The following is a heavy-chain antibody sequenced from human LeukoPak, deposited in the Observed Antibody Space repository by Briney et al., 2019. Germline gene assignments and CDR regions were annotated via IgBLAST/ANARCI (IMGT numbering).Heavy chain of an antibody. J-gene: IGHJ6*03. D-gene: IGHD3-10*01. CDR1: GGSISSYY. CDR3: ARLYGSGSNHYYYYMDV. Sequence: SETLSLTCTVSGGSISSYYWSWIRQPAGKGLEWIGRIYSSGSTNYNPSLKSRVTMSVDTSKNQFSLKLSSVTAADTAVYYCARLYGSGSNHYYYYMDVWGKGTTVTVSS. CDR2: IYSSGST. V-gene: IGHV4-4*07.